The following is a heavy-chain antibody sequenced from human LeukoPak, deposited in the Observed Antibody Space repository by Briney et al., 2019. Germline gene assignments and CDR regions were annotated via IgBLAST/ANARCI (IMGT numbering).Heavy chain of an antibody. CDR1: GYTFTGYY. D-gene: IGHD3-22*01. J-gene: IGHJ4*02. Sequence: ASVKVSCKASGYTFTGYYMHWVRQAPGQGLEWMGWINPNSGGTNYAQKFQGGVTMTRDTSISTAYMELSRLRSDDTAVYYCARDSYDSSGYLLPPDYWGQGTLVTVSS. V-gene: IGHV1-2*02. CDR3: ARDSYDSSGYLLPPDY. CDR2: INPNSGGT.